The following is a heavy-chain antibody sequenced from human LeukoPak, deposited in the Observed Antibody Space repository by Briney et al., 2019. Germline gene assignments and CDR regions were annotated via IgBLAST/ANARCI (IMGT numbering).Heavy chain of an antibody. CDR2: ISSSSSNI. J-gene: IGHJ3*02. Sequence: GGSLRLSCAASGFSFSSYSMNWVRQAPGKGLEWVSYISSSSSNINYADSVKGRFTTSRDNAKSSLYLQMNSLRAEDTAVYYCARDQQAIPYAFDIWGQGTMVTVSS. D-gene: IGHD2-2*01. CDR3: ARDQQAIPYAFDI. V-gene: IGHV3-48*01. CDR1: GFSFSSYS.